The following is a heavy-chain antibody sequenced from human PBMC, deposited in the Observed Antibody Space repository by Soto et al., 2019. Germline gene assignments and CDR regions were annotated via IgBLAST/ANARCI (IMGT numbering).Heavy chain of an antibody. D-gene: IGHD3-22*01. CDR3: ARGGVYYYDNCFDY. CDR1: GFSFIPYW. Sequence: EVLLVESGGGLVQPGGSLRLSCAASGFSFIPYWMSWVRQAPGKGLEWVANIKQDGSERNYVNSVKGRFTISRDNAKSSVYLDMISLKAEDTAVDYCARGGVYYYDNCFDYWGQGTLVTASS. V-gene: IGHV3-7*03. J-gene: IGHJ4*02. CDR2: IKQDGSER.